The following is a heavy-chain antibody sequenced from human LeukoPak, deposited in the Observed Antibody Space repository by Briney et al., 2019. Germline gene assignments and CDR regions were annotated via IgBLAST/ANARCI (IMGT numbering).Heavy chain of an antibody. CDR2: ISGSGGST. V-gene: IGHV3-23*01. J-gene: IGHJ4*02. Sequence: GGSLRLSCAASGFPFISYAMSWVRQAPGKGLEWVSGISGSGGSTYYADSLKGRFTISRDNSKNTLYLQMNSLRAEDTAVCYCAKDPYYDSSRDYWGQGTLVTVSS. D-gene: IGHD3-22*01. CDR1: GFPFISYA. CDR3: AKDPYYDSSRDY.